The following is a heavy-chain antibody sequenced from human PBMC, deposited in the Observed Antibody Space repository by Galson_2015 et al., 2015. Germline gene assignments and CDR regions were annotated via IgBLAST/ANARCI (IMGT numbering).Heavy chain of an antibody. CDR1: GYKFTTYS. Sequence: SLKVSCKGSGYKFTTYSISWVRQMPGRGLEWMAIVYPIGSDSRYIPSFEGQVTISVDKATNTVYLQWNSLKASDTAMYYCEKHGDSSYYGMAVWGQGTTVTVSS. CDR2: VYPIGSDS. D-gene: IGHD6-6*01. CDR3: EKHGDSSYYGMAV. V-gene: IGHV5-51*01. J-gene: IGHJ6*02.